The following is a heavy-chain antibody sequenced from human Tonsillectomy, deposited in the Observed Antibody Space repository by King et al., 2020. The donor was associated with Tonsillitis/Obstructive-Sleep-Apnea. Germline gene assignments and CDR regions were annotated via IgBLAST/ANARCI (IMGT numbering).Heavy chain of an antibody. V-gene: IGHV3-74*01. CDR3: VRDWGSGYMEV. Sequence: VQLVESGGGLVQPGGSLRLSCAASGFTFSSCWMHWVRQAPGKGLVWVSRINGDGSSTISADSVKGRFTISRDNAKNTVYLQLNSLRAEDTAVYYCVRDWGSGYMEVWGKGTTVTVSS. D-gene: IGHD3-16*01. CDR2: INGDGSST. J-gene: IGHJ6*03. CDR1: GFTFSSCW.